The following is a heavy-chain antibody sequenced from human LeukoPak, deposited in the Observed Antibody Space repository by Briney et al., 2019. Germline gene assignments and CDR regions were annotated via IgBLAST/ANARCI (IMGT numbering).Heavy chain of an antibody. V-gene: IGHV4-34*01. Sequence: SETLSLTCAVYGGSFSGYYWSWIRQPPGKGLEWIGEINHSGSTNYDPSLKSRVTISVDTSKNQFSLKLSSVTAADTAVYYCASSSSSPFDYWGQGTLVTVSS. J-gene: IGHJ4*02. CDR1: GGSFSGYY. CDR3: ASSSSSPFDY. D-gene: IGHD6-6*01. CDR2: INHSGST.